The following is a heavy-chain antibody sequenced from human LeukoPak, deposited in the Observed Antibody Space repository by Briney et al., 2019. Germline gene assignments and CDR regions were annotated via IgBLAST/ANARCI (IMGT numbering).Heavy chain of an antibody. V-gene: IGHV1-8*01. J-gene: IGHJ5*02. CDR1: GYTFTSYD. Sequence: WASVTVSCKASGYTFTSYDINWVRQAPGQGLEWMGWMNPNSGNTGYAQKFQGRVTMTRNTSISTAYMELSSLRSEDTAVYYCARGYCSSTSCYEVWFDPRGQGTLVTVSS. CDR3: ARGYCSSTSCYEVWFDP. D-gene: IGHD2-2*01. CDR2: MNPNSGNT.